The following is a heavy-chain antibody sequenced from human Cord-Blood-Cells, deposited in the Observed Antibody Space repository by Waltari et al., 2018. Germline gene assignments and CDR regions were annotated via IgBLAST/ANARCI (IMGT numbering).Heavy chain of an antibody. Sequence: QVQLQESGPGLVKPSETLSLTCTVSGGPISSYYWSWIRQPPGKGLEWIGYIYYSGSTNYNPSLKSRVTISVDTSKNQFSLKLSSVTAADTAVYYCASPTIGGDAFDIWGQGTMVTVSS. CDR3: ASPTIGGDAFDI. CDR1: GGPISSYY. J-gene: IGHJ3*02. V-gene: IGHV4-59*01. D-gene: IGHD3-16*01. CDR2: IYYSGST.